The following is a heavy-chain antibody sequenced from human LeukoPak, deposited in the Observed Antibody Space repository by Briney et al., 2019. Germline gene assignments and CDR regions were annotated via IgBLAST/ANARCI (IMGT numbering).Heavy chain of an antibody. CDR1: GGTFSSYA. CDR2: IIPIFGTA. CDR3: ARGQTYSGSYFLFDY. V-gene: IGHV1-69*01. Sequence: GSSVKVSCKASGGTFSSYAISWVRQAPGQGLERMGGIIPIFGTANYAQKFQGRVTITADESTSTAYMELSSLRSEDTAVYFCARGQTYSGSYFLFDYRGQGTLVTVSS. J-gene: IGHJ4*02. D-gene: IGHD1-26*01.